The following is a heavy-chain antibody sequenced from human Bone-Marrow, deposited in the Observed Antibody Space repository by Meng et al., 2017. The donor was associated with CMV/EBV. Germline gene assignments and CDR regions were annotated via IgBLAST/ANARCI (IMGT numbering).Heavy chain of an antibody. Sequence: GESLKISCAASGFTFSSYAMHWVRQAPGKGLEWVAVISYDGSNIYYADSVKGRFTISRDNSKSTLYLQMNSLRSGDPAVYYCARDPGSSSCYYFDYWGQGTLVTAPQ. J-gene: IGHJ4*02. CDR1: GFTFSSYA. CDR2: ISYDGSNI. CDR3: ARDPGSSSCYYFDY. D-gene: IGHD6-13*01. V-gene: IGHV3-30*04.